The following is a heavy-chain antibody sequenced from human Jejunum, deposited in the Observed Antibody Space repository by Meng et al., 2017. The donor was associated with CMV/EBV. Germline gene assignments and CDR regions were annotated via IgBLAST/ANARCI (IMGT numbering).Heavy chain of an antibody. CDR2: ISTGGGAI. V-gene: IGHV3-23*01. CDR3: AKNYADIVIPAIDY. Sequence: SGFTFSTYALSWVRQAPGKGLEWISGISTGGGAIYYAKSVEGRFTVSRDNSKDTLYLQMNSLRAEDTAVYYCAKNYADIVIPAIDYWGQGTLVTVSS. CDR1: GFTFSTYA. D-gene: IGHD5-12*01. J-gene: IGHJ4*02.